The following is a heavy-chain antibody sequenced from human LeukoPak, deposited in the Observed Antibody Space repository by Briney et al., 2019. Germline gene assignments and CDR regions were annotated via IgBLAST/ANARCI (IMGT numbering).Heavy chain of an antibody. CDR3: AKLGAAIFGVVPPV. CDR2: ISYDGSNK. D-gene: IGHD3-3*01. Sequence: PGGSLRLSCAASGFTFSNYGMHWVRQAPGKGLEWVADISYDGSNKDYADSVKGRFTISRDNSKHTLYLQMNSLRAEDTAVYYCAKLGAAIFGVVPPVWGQGTMVTVSS. V-gene: IGHV3-30*18. CDR1: GFTFSNYG. J-gene: IGHJ3*01.